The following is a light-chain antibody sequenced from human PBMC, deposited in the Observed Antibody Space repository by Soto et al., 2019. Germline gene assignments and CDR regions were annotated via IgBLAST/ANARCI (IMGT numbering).Light chain of an antibody. CDR1: QSLLNSNGYNY. Sequence: DIVVTQSPLSLVVTPGEPASISCRSSQSLLNSNGYNYLDWYLQEPGQSPQLLIYLGSSRASGVPDRFSGSGSGTDFTLTISRVEAEDVGFYYCMQALQAPLTFGQGTRVEIK. CDR3: MQALQAPLT. V-gene: IGKV2-28*01. CDR2: LGS. J-gene: IGKJ1*01.